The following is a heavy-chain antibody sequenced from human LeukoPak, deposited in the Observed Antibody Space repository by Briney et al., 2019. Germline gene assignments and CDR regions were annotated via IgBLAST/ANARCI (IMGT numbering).Heavy chain of an antibody. Sequence: GASVKVSCKASGDTFTTYYMHWVRQAPGQGLEWMGTIYPSGGSTSYAQKFQGRVIMTRDVSTSTVFMELSSLRSDDTAVYYCARDGVAGVYYFDYWGQGTQVTVSS. CDR2: IYPSGGST. CDR3: ARDGVAGVYYFDY. CDR1: GDTFTTYY. D-gene: IGHD6-19*01. J-gene: IGHJ4*02. V-gene: IGHV1-46*01.